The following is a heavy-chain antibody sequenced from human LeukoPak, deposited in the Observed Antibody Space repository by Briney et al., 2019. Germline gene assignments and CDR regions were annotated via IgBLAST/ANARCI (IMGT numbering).Heavy chain of an antibody. J-gene: IGHJ4*02. V-gene: IGHV3-23*01. CDR1: GFTFSSYG. CDR3: AKDGDSSGWYGGY. D-gene: IGHD6-19*01. CDR2: ISGSGGST. Sequence: GGSLRLSRAACGFTFSSYGMSWVRQAPGKGLEWVSAISGSGGSTYYADSVKGRFTISRDNSKNTLYLQMNSLRAEDTAVYYCAKDGDSSGWYGGYWGQGTLVTVSS.